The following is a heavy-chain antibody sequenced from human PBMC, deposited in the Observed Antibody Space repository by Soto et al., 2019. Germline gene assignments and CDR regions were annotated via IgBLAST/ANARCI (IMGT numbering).Heavy chain of an antibody. D-gene: IGHD4-4*01. Sequence: QVQLQESGPGLVKPSQTLSLTCTVSGGSISSGGYYWSWIRQHPGKRLEWIGYIYYSGSTFYNPSLKRRVTISVDTSKIQFSLKLSSVTAADTAVYYCAGYYSNYVYYYYYYMDVWRKGTTVTVSS. CDR1: GGSISSGGYY. V-gene: IGHV4-31*03. J-gene: IGHJ6*03. CDR2: IYYSGST. CDR3: AGYYSNYVYYYYYYMDV.